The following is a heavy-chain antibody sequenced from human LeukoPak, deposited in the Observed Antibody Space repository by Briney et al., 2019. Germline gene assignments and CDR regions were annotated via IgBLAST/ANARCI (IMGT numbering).Heavy chain of an antibody. CDR3: ARVYDFWSGFPNYGMDV. D-gene: IGHD3-3*01. Sequence: SVKVSCKASGGTFSSYAISWVRQAPGQGLEWMGRIIPILGIANYAQKFQGRVTITADKSTSTAYMELSSLRSEDTAVYYCARVYDFWSGFPNYGMDVWGQGTTVTVSS. V-gene: IGHV1-69*04. CDR2: IIPILGIA. J-gene: IGHJ6*02. CDR1: GGTFSSYA.